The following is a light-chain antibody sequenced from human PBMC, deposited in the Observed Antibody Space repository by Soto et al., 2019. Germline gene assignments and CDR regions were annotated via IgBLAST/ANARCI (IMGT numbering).Light chain of an antibody. CDR2: GAS. CDR3: QQYNDWPRT. CDR1: ESVTSN. Sequence: EIVMTQSPATVSVSPGERATLSCRTSESVTSNLAWYRQKSGQAPRLLIYGASTRATGIPARFSGSGSGTEFTRAIGSLQSEDFAVYYWQQYNDWPRTFGQGTKVEIK. V-gene: IGKV3-15*01. J-gene: IGKJ1*01.